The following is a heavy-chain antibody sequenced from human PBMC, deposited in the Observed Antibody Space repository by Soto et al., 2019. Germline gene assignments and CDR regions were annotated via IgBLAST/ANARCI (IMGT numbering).Heavy chain of an antibody. CDR3: GGLAYYFDY. Sequence: QVHLVESGGGVVQPGRSLRLSCAASGFTFSSYGMHWVRQAPGKGLEWVALIWSDGSNKYYADSVRGRFTVSRDNAKNTLYLQMKSLRAEDTAVYYCGGLAYYFDYWGQGSLVTVSS. V-gene: IGHV3-33*01. D-gene: IGHD3-16*01. CDR1: GFTFSSYG. J-gene: IGHJ4*02. CDR2: IWSDGSNK.